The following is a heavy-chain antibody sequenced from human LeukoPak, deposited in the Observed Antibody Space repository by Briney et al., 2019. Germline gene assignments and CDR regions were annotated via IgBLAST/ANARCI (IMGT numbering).Heavy chain of an antibody. V-gene: IGHV1-18*01. D-gene: IGHD3-22*01. CDR2: ISAYNGNT. Sequence: ASVKVSCKASGYTFTSYGISWVRQAPGQGLEWMGWISAYNGNTNYAQKLQGRVTMTTDTSTSTAYMELRSLRSDDTAVYYCAREYYYDSSGYLPFDYWGQGTLVTVSS. J-gene: IGHJ4*02. CDR3: AREYYYDSSGYLPFDY. CDR1: GYTFTSYG.